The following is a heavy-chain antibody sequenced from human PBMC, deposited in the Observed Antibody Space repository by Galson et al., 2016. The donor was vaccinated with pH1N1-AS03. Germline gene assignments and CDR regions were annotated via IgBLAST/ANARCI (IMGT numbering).Heavy chain of an antibody. CDR3: ARDGYVGRIGY. J-gene: IGHJ4*02. Sequence: SLRLSCAVSGVTVNGNYMSWVRQAPGKGPEWVSVIYSEGRTYYADSVKGRFTISRDNSDNTLYLQMNNLRPEDTAVYYCARDGYVGRIGYWGQGTLVTVSS. CDR1: GVTVNGNY. V-gene: IGHV3-53*01. CDR2: IYSEGRT. D-gene: IGHD6-13*01.